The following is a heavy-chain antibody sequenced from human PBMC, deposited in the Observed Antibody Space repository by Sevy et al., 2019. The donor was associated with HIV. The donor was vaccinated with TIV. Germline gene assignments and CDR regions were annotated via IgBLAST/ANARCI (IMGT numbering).Heavy chain of an antibody. Sequence: SETLSLTCAVSGYSISSRYYWGWVRQPPGKGLEWIASMYYSGSTYYNPSLRSRVTISLDTSENQFSLKLTSVTAADTAVYYCASDITSIWLFFDYWGQGILVTVSS. J-gene: IGHJ4*02. CDR2: MYYSGST. CDR3: ASDITSIWLFFDY. V-gene: IGHV4-38-2*01. CDR1: GYSISSRYY. D-gene: IGHD6-13*01.